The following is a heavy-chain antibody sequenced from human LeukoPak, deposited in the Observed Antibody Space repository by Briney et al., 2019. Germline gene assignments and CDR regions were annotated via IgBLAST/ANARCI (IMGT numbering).Heavy chain of an antibody. D-gene: IGHD4-23*01. Sequence: AGGSLRLSCAASGFSFTCCWMSWVRQTPGKGLEWVASIRQDGREKFYADSVKGRFTISRDNAKNSLYLQVNSLRAEDTAVYYCARVPGVTCYFESGGEGILVTVSS. CDR1: GFSFTCCW. CDR3: ARVPGVTCYFES. J-gene: IGHJ4*02. CDR2: IRQDGREK. V-gene: IGHV3-7*01.